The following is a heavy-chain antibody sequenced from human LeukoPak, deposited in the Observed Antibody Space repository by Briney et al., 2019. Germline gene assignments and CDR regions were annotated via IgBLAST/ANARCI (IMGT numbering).Heavy chain of an antibody. J-gene: IGHJ4*02. D-gene: IGHD7-27*01. CDR1: GFTVSSNY. CDR3: ARDGTGDRWGHFDY. V-gene: IGHV3-53*01. CDR2: IYSGGST. Sequence: QSGGSLRLSCAASGFTVSSNYMSWVRQAPGKGLEWVSVIYSGGSTHYADSVKGRFTISRDNSKNTLYLQMNSLRAEDTAVYYCARDGTGDRWGHFDYWGQGTLVTVSS.